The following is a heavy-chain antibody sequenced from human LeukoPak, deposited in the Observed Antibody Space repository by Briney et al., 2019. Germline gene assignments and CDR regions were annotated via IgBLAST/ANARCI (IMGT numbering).Heavy chain of an antibody. V-gene: IGHV3-66*01. CDR3: ARDPTYLADY. J-gene: IGHJ4*02. CDR1: GFTVSSDY. Sequence: GGSLRLSCAASGFTVSSDYMSWVRQAPGKGLEWVSVIYTGGNTYYADSVKGRFTISRDNSKNTLYLQMNSLRTEDTAVYYCARDPTYLADYWGQGTLVTVSS. D-gene: IGHD2-21*01. CDR2: IYTGGNT.